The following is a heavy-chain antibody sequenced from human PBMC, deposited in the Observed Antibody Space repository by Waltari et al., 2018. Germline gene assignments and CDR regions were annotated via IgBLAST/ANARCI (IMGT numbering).Heavy chain of an antibody. J-gene: IGHJ6*03. CDR2: VDPEDGET. CDR3: ATEPDFGVVIRYMDV. D-gene: IGHD3-3*01. V-gene: IGHV1-69-2*01. Sequence: EVQLVQSGAEVKKPGATVKISCKASGYTFTDYYMHWVQQAPGKGLEWMGRVDPEDGETIYAEKVKGRVTITADTSTNTAYMELSSLRSEDTAVYYCATEPDFGVVIRYMDVWGKGTTVTVSS. CDR1: GYTFTDYY.